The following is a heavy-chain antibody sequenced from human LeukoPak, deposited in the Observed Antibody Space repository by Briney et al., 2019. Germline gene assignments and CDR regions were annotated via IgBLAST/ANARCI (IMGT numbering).Heavy chain of an antibody. CDR2: ISSSGSTI. Sequence: AGSLRLSCAASGVTFSSYEMNWVRKAPGKGLEWVSYISSSGSTIYYADSVKGRFTISRDNAKNSLYLQMNSLRAEDTAVYYCAELGITMIGGVWGKGTTVTISS. J-gene: IGHJ6*04. CDR3: AELGITMIGGV. CDR1: GVTFSSYE. V-gene: IGHV3-48*03. D-gene: IGHD3-10*02.